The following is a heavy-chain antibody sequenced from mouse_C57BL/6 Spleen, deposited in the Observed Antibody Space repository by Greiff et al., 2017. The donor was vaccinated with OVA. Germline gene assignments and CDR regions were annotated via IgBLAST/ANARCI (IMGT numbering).Heavy chain of an antibody. D-gene: IGHD1-1*01. Sequence: QVQLKQPGAELVRPGSSVKLSCKASGYTFTSYWMHWVKQRPIQGLEWIGNIDPSDSETHYNQKFKDKATLTVDKSSSTAYMQLSSLTSEDSAVYYCARRRGYYGSSYGSAMDYWGQGTSVTVSS. CDR2: IDPSDSET. CDR3: ARRRGYYGSSYGSAMDY. CDR1: GYTFTSYW. V-gene: IGHV1-52*01. J-gene: IGHJ4*01.